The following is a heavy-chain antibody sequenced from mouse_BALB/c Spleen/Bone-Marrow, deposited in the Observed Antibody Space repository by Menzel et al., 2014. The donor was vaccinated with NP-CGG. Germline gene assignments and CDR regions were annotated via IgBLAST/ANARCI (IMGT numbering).Heavy chain of an antibody. CDR3: ARYSNGLMDY. Sequence: VQLQQSGAELVKPGASVKLSCTASGFNIKDTYMHWVKRRPEQGLEWIGRIYPANGDTKYDPKFQGKATITADTSSNTAYLQLSSLTSEDTAVYYCARYSNGLMDYWGQGTSVTVSS. CDR1: GFNIKDTY. CDR2: IYPANGDT. V-gene: IGHV14-3*02. D-gene: IGHD2-5*01. J-gene: IGHJ4*01.